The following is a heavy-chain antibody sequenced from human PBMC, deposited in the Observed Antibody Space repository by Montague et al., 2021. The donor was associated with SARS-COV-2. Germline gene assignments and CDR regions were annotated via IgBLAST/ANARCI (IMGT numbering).Heavy chain of an antibody. Sequence: TLSLTCAVSGGSIITGSNFYWGWIRQSAGKGLEWIGRIHSSGGTNYNPSLTSRLTMSVDSSANQFSLKLTSVTAADTSVYYCARDYYDSTGLSWFDPWGQGLLVTVSS. D-gene: IGHD3-22*01. CDR1: GGSIITGSNFY. J-gene: IGHJ5*02. CDR3: ARDYYDSTGLSWFDP. CDR2: IHSSGGT. V-gene: IGHV4-61*02.